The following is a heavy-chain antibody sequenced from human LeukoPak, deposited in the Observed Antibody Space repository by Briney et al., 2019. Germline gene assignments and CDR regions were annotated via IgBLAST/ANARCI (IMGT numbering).Heavy chain of an antibody. J-gene: IGHJ4*02. V-gene: IGHV3-23*01. Sequence: GGSLRLSCAASGFTFSSYDMTWVRQAPGKGLEWVSSITGSGDGTSAADSVKGRFTISRDNSKNTLCLQMNSLRVEDTAVYYCAKAGLVRGGALDSWGQGTLVTVSS. CDR3: AKAGLVRGGALDS. D-gene: IGHD4/OR15-4a*01. CDR1: GFTFSSYD. CDR2: ITGSGDGT.